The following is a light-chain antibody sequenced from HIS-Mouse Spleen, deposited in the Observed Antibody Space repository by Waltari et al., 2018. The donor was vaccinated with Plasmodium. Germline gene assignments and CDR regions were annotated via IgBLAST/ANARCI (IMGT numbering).Light chain of an antibody. V-gene: IGLV2-14*03. CDR2: DVS. CDR1: SSDVGGSNY. CDR3: SSYTSSSTLNDV. J-gene: IGLJ1*01. Sequence: QSALTQPASVSGSPGQSITISCTGTSSDVGGSNYVSWYQQHPGKAPKLMIYDVSNRPSGVSNRFSGSKSGNTASLTISGLQAEDEADYYCSSYTSSSTLNDVFGTGTKVTVL.